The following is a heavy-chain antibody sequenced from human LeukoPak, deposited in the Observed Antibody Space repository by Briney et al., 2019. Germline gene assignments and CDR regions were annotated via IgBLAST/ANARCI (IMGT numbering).Heavy chain of an antibody. D-gene: IGHD2-15*01. CDR1: GYTFTGYY. Sequence: ASVKVSCKASGYTFTGYYMHWVRQAPGQGLEWMGWINPNSGGTNYAQKFQGRVTMTRDTSISTAYMELSRLRSDDTAVYYCARGLGVVVVAAILNWGQGTLVTVSS. CDR3: ARGLGVVVVAAILN. V-gene: IGHV1-2*02. J-gene: IGHJ4*02. CDR2: INPNSGGT.